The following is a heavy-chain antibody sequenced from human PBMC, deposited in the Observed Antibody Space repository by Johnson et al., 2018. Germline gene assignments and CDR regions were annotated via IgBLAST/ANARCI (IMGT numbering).Heavy chain of an antibody. J-gene: IGHJ1*01. V-gene: IGHV1-46*01. CDR2: ITPSGGRP. Sequence: QVQLVQSGAEVKKXGASLKLSCKTSGYIFTNYYMHWVRQAPGQGLEWMGIITPSGGRPNYAQQLPGRVTISADDPTSTAYMELSSLRSEDTAVYYCARVEYCGDDCYFLYFQHWGQGTLVTVSS. CDR3: ARVEYCGDDCYFLYFQH. CDR1: GYIFTNYY. D-gene: IGHD2-21*02.